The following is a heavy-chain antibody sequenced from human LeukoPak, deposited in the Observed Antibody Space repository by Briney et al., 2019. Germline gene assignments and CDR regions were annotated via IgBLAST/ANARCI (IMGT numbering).Heavy chain of an antibody. CDR3: ARRRSSSWSFDS. J-gene: IGHJ4*02. V-gene: IGHV4-59*08. CDR1: GSSINSYY. Sequence: SETLSLTCTVSGSSINSYYWSSIRQPPGKELEWMGNIYYSGSTNYNPSLKSRVTISVDTSKNHFSLRLTSVTAADTAVYYCARRRSSSWSFDSWGQGTLVTVSS. CDR2: IYYSGST. D-gene: IGHD6-13*01.